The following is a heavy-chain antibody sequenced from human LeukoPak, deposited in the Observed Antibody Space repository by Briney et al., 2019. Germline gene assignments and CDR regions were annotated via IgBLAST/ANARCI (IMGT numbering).Heavy chain of an antibody. Sequence: SETLTLTCTVSGGSIGSYYWSWIRQPPGKGLEWIGYIYYSGSTNYNPPLKSRVTISVDTSKNQFSLKLSSVTAADTAVYYCARDTGRSSRRFDYWGQGTLVTVSS. J-gene: IGHJ4*02. D-gene: IGHD6-13*01. CDR2: IYYSGST. CDR3: ARDTGRSSRRFDY. V-gene: IGHV4-59*01. CDR1: GGSIGSYY.